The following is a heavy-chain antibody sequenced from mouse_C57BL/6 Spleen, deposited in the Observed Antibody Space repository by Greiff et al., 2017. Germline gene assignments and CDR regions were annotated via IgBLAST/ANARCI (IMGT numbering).Heavy chain of an antibody. CDR2: IDPSDSYT. CDR3: ARHYYGSLDY. J-gene: IGHJ2*01. V-gene: IGHV1-59*01. CDR1: GYTFTSYW. D-gene: IGHD1-1*01. Sequence: QVQLKQPGAELVRPGTSVKLSCKASGYTFTSYWMHWVKQRPGQGLEWIGVIDPSDSYTNYNQKFKGKATLTVDTSSSTAYMQLSSLTSEDSAVYYCARHYYGSLDYWGQGTTLTVSS.